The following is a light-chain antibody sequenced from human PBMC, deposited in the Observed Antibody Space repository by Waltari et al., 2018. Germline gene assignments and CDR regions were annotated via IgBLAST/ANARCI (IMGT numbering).Light chain of an antibody. CDR3: SSYTTSTTLLVV. J-gene: IGLJ2*01. CDR2: DVN. V-gene: IGLV2-14*03. CDR1: TSDIGTYNY. Sequence: QSALTQPASVSGSPGQSITLSCTGTTSDIGTYNYVSWSQQHPGKAPKLMLFDVNNRPSGVSGRFSGSKSGNTASLTISGLQAEDEADYYCSSYTTSTTLLVVFGGGTKLTVL.